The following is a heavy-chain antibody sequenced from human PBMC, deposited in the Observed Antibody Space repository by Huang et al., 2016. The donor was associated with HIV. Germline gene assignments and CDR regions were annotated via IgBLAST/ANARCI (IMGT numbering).Heavy chain of an antibody. CDR2: IIPFFGTA. J-gene: IGHJ4*02. CDR1: GGTFSSYA. V-gene: IGHV1-69*13. Sequence: QVQLVQSGAEVKKPGSSVKVSCKASGGTFSSYAISGGRQAPGQGLEWRGGIIPFFGTANYAQKFQGRVTMTADESTSTADMELSSLRSEDTAVYYCARARGYYDSSVSYYFDYWGQGTLVTVSS. CDR3: ARARGYYDSSVSYYFDY. D-gene: IGHD3-22*01.